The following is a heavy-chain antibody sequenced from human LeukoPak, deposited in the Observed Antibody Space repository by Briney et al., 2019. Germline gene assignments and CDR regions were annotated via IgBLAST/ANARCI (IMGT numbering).Heavy chain of an antibody. CDR3: AKGIAAAVVYYGMDV. CDR1: GFTFSSYA. J-gene: IGHJ6*02. V-gene: IGHV3-23*01. Sequence: GGSPRLSCAASGFTFSSYAMSWVRQAPGKGLEWVSAISGSGGSTYYADSVKGRFTISRDNSKNTLYLQMNSLRAEDTAVYYCAKGIAAAVVYYGMDVWGQGTTVTVSS. D-gene: IGHD6-13*01. CDR2: ISGSGGST.